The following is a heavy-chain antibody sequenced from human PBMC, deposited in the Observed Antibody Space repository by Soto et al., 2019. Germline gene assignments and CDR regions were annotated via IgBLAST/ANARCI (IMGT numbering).Heavy chain of an antibody. CDR2: IIPIFGTA. V-gene: IGHV1-69*01. CDR3: ARERGYSSGLARFWFDP. Sequence: QVQLVQSGAEVKKPGSSVKVSCKASGGTFSSYAISWVRQAPGQGLEWMGGIIPIFGTANYAQKFQGRVTITADESTSTAYMELSSLRSEDTAVYYCARERGYSSGLARFWFDPWGQGTLVTVSS. J-gene: IGHJ5*02. D-gene: IGHD5-18*01. CDR1: GGTFSSYA.